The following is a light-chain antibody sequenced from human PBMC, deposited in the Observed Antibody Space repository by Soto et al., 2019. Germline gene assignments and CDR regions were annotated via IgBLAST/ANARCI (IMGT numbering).Light chain of an antibody. CDR3: QQHKSYPRT. CDR2: HAA. Sequence: DIQMTQSPSTLSASVGDRVTITCRASQNIDIWFAWYQQKPGKAPKLLINHAANLESGVPSRFSGSGSGTEFTLTISSLQHDDSASYHCQQHKSYPRTFGQGTKLEI. J-gene: IGKJ1*01. CDR1: QNIDIW. V-gene: IGKV1-5*03.